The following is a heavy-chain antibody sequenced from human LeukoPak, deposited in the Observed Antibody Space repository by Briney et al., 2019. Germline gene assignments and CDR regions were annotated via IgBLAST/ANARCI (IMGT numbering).Heavy chain of an antibody. Sequence: SDTLSLTCTVSGDSSSSHSYFWGWIRQPPGKGLEWIGNIHHIGSTYYNPSLKSRVAISVDTSTNQFSLELSSVTAADQAVYYCARTLPYVGVCRAIFDFWGQGTLVTVSS. CDR2: IHHIGST. CDR3: ARTLPYVGVCRAIFDF. V-gene: IGHV4-39*01. J-gene: IGHJ4*02. D-gene: IGHD2-15*01. CDR1: GDSSSSHSYF.